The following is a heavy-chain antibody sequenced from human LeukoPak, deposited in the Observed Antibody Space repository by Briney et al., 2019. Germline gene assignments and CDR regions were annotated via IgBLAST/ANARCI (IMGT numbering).Heavy chain of an antibody. CDR2: IDYDGSHI. D-gene: IGHD3-16*01. J-gene: IGHJ4*02. CDR1: GFTFTTSA. Sequence: GGSLRLSCAGSGFTFTTSAMNWVRQVPGKGLEWVSSIDYDGSHIYYAASVKGRFSISRNNARDSVYLQMDSLRAEDTAVYYCARDPERYLRMGHYDYWGQGTLVIVSS. CDR3: ARDPERYLRMGHYDY. V-gene: IGHV3-21*01.